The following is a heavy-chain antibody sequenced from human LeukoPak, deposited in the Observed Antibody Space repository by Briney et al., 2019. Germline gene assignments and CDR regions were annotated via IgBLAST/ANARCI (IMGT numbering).Heavy chain of an antibody. CDR1: GFTFSSYV. D-gene: IGHD3-22*01. CDR2: ISSSGSTI. Sequence: GGSLRLSCAASGFTFSSYVMNWVRQAPGKGLEWVSYISSSGSTIYYADSVKGRFTISRDNAKNSLYLQMNSLRAEDTAVYYCARDSVWYDSSNGMDVWGQGTTVTVSS. V-gene: IGHV3-48*03. CDR3: ARDSVWYDSSNGMDV. J-gene: IGHJ6*02.